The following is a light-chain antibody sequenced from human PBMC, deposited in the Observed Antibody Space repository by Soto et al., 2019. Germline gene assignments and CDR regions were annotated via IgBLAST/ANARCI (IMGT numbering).Light chain of an antibody. Sequence: EIVMTQSPATLSVSPGERATLSCRASQSVSSLLAWYQQKPGQAPRLLIYDASTRATDIPARFSGSGSGTEFTLTISSLRSEDFAVYYCQQYNNWPPLTFGGGTKVEIK. CDR3: QQYNNWPPLT. CDR1: QSVSSL. CDR2: DAS. J-gene: IGKJ4*01. V-gene: IGKV3-15*01.